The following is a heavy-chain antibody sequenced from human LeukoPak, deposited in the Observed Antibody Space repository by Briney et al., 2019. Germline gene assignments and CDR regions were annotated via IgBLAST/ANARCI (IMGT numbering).Heavy chain of an antibody. CDR1: GYTFTGYY. V-gene: IGHV1-2*02. Sequence: ASVKVSCKASGYTFTGYYMHWVRQAPGQGLEWMGWINPNSGGTNYAQKFQGRVTMTRDTSTSTAYMELSRLRSDDTAVYYCARRVVPAARVNWFDPWGQGTLVTVSS. CDR2: INPNSGGT. J-gene: IGHJ5*02. CDR3: ARRVVPAARVNWFDP. D-gene: IGHD2-2*01.